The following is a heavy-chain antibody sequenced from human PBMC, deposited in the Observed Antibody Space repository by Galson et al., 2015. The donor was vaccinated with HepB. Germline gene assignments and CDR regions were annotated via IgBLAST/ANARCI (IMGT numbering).Heavy chain of an antibody. CDR1: GYYITSYY. V-gene: IGHV4-59*12. Sequence: TLSLTCTVSGYYITSYYWSWIRQPPGKGLEFIGNIYYTGSTDYNPSFNSRVTISLDTSKSQFSLKLTSVTAADTAVYYCARGGSRGGDGYNTFDYWGQGALVTVSS. CDR3: ARGGSRGGDGYNTFDY. CDR2: IYYTGST. D-gene: IGHD5-24*01. J-gene: IGHJ4*02.